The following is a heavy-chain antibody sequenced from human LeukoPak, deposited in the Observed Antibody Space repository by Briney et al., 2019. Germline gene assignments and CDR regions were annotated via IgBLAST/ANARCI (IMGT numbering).Heavy chain of an antibody. Sequence: SVKVSCKASGGTFSNYALSWVRQAPGQGLEWMGGIIPISGTANYAQKSRGRVTLTADKSTRTAYMELSSLRSEDTAVYYCAKDNESRDPRHFDYWGQRTLVTVSS. V-gene: IGHV1-69*06. D-gene: IGHD6-6*01. CDR3: AKDNESRDPRHFDY. CDR1: GGTFSNYA. CDR2: IIPISGTA. J-gene: IGHJ4*02.